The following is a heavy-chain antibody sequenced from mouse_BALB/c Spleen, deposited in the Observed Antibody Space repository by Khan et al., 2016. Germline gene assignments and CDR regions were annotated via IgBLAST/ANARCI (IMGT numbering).Heavy chain of an antibody. CDR2: ISSGGSA. J-gene: IGHJ2*01. CDR3: ASKIYYVDY. Sequence: EVELVESGGGLVKPGGSLKLSCAASGFTFSTYAMSWVRQTPEKRLEWVASISSGGSAFYQDILKGRFTISRDNAGNILYLQMSSLRSEDPTMYYCASKIYYVDYWGQGTTLTVSS. CDR1: GFTFSTYA. V-gene: IGHV5-6-5*01.